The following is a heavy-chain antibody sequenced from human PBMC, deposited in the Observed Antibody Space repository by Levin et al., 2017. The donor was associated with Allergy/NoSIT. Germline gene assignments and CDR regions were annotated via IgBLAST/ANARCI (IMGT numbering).Heavy chain of an antibody. CDR3: TTEGGWFGESDLDY. Sequence: GGSLRLSCAASGFTFSNAWMSWVRQAPGKGLEWVGRIKSKTDGGTTDYAAPVKGRFTISRDDSKNTLYLQMNSLKTEDTAVYYCTTEGGWFGESDLDYWGQGTLVTVSS. V-gene: IGHV3-15*01. CDR2: IKSKTDGGTT. J-gene: IGHJ4*02. CDR1: GFTFSNAW. D-gene: IGHD3-10*01.